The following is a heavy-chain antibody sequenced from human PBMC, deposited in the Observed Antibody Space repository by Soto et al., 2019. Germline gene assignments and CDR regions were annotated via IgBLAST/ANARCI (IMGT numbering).Heavy chain of an antibody. V-gene: IGHV4-59*08. CDR2: IYYSGST. CDR1: GGSISSYY. J-gene: IGHJ4*02. CDR3: ARHFPGDYFDY. Sequence: SETLSLTCTVSGGSISSYYWSWIRQPPGKGLEWIGYIYYSGSTNYNPSLKSRVTISVDTSKNQFSLKLSSVTAADTAVYYCARHFPGDYFDYWGQGTLVTVS.